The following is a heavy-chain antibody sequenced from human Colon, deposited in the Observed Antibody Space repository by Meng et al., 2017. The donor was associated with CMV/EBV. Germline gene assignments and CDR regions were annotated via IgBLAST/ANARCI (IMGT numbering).Heavy chain of an antibody. V-gene: IGHV3-21*04. CDR2: ISHSSDT. CDR3: ARVGADTALAFDY. CDR1: GFTSSTYS. D-gene: IGHD5-18*01. J-gene: IGHJ4*02. Sequence: GGPLRLSCAASGFTSSTYSLNWVRQAPGKGLEWVSSISHSSDTYYADSVKGRFTLSRDNAQNTLYLQMNSMRADDTAVYYCARVGADTALAFDYWGQGTLVTVSS.